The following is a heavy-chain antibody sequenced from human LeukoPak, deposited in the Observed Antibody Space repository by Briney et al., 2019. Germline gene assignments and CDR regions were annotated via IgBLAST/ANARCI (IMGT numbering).Heavy chain of an antibody. CDR2: ISWNSGSI. V-gene: IGHV3-9*01. Sequence: GGSLRLSCAASGFTFDDYAMHWVRQAPGKGLEWVSGISWNSGSIGYADSVKGRFTISRDNAKNSLYLQMNSLRAEDTAVYYCARDTGDYNNYSWYFNYWGQGTLVTVSS. D-gene: IGHD4-11*01. J-gene: IGHJ4*02. CDR1: GFTFDDYA. CDR3: ARDTGDYNNYSWYFNY.